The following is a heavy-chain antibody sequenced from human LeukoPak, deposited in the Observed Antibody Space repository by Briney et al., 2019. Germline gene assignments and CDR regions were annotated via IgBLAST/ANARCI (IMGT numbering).Heavy chain of an antibody. CDR3: ARDLGVVRGVFTLDY. V-gene: IGHV3-7*01. CDR1: GFTFSSYW. CDR2: IKQDGSEK. Sequence: GGSLRLSCAASGFTFSSYWMSWVRQAPGKGLEWVANIKQDGSEKYYVDSVKGRLTISRDNAKNSLYLQMNSLRAEDTAVYYCARDLGVVRGVFTLDYWGQGTLVTVSS. J-gene: IGHJ4*02. D-gene: IGHD3-10*01.